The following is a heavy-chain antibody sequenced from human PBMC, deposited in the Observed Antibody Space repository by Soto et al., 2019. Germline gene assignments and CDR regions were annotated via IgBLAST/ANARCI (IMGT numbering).Heavy chain of an antibody. CDR3: ARGNRRYFDYIRDDVFDI. V-gene: IGHV3-13*01. J-gene: IGHJ3*02. Sequence: GGSLRLSCAASGFTFSSYDMHWVRQATGKGLEWVSAIGTAGDTYYPGSVKGRFTISRENAKNSLYLQMNSLRAGDTAVYYCARGNRRYFDYIRDDVFDIWGQGTMVT. D-gene: IGHD3-9*01. CDR2: IGTAGDT. CDR1: GFTFSSYD.